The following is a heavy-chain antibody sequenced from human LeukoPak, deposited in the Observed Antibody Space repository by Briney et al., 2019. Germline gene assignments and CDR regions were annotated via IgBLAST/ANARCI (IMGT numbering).Heavy chain of an antibody. CDR1: GFTFSGSA. CDR3: ARHVKVRYLYSYGSAYMDV. D-gene: IGHD5-18*01. J-gene: IGHJ6*03. Sequence: GGSLKLSCAASGFTFSGSAMHWVRQASGKGLEWVGRIRSKANSYATAYAASVKGRFTISRDDSKNTAYLQMNSLKTEDTAVYYCARHVKVRYLYSYGSAYMDVWGKGTTVTVSS. CDR2: IRSKANSYAT. V-gene: IGHV3-73*01.